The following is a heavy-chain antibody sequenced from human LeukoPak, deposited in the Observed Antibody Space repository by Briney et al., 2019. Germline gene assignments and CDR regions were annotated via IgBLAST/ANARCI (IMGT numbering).Heavy chain of an antibody. CDR1: GFTFSNAW. CDR3: TTDYGSGSRIDY. Sequence: GESLKISCAASGFTFSNAWMSWVRQAPGKGLEWVGRITSKTDGGTTDYAAPVKGRFTISRDDSKNTLFLQMNSLKTEDTAVYYCTTDYGSGSRIDYWGQGTLVTVSS. V-gene: IGHV3-15*01. CDR2: ITSKTDGGTT. J-gene: IGHJ4*02. D-gene: IGHD3-10*01.